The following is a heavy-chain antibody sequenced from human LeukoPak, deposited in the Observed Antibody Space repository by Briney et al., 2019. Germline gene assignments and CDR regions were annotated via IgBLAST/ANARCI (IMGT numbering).Heavy chain of an antibody. V-gene: IGHV3-23*01. CDR1: GFTFASYG. J-gene: IGHJ1*01. CDR2: ITTNGGRT. Sequence: GGSLRLSCAASGFTFASYGMSWVRQAPGKGLEWVSFITTNGGRTSYADSVEGRFTISKDNPRNTLYMQMNSLRDEDTAVYYCAIMHGYYDGTGYWVQWGQGTLVTVSS. D-gene: IGHD3-22*01. CDR3: AIMHGYYDGTGYWVQ.